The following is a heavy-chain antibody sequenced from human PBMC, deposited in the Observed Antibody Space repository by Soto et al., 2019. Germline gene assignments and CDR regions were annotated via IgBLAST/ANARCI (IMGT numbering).Heavy chain of an antibody. CDR3: ARDTSYSGYDRAFSAAGTYYYYYGMDL. Sequence: ASVKVSCKASGYTFTSYGISWVRQAPGQGLEWMGWISAYNGNTNYAQKLQGRVTMTTDTSTSTAYMELRSLRSDDTAVYYCARDTSYSGYDRAFSAAGTYYYYYGMDLWGQGTTVTVSS. J-gene: IGHJ6*02. D-gene: IGHD5-12*01. CDR1: GYTFTSYG. V-gene: IGHV1-18*04. CDR2: ISAYNGNT.